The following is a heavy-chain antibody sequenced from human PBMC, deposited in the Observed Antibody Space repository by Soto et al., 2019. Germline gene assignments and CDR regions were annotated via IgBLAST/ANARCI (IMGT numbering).Heavy chain of an antibody. V-gene: IGHV3-11*05. CDR1: GFTFTDYY. D-gene: IGHD2-15*01. CDR3: AFPSRLPNY. Sequence: QVQLVESGGALVKPGGSLRLSCVASGFTFTDYYMNWIRQTPGKGLEWLSYISVSGTDTNYADSVRGRFTIYRDNAKRSIYLHMNSLRVEDTAVYYCAFPSRLPNYWGQGTLVTVSS. J-gene: IGHJ4*02. CDR2: ISVSGTDT.